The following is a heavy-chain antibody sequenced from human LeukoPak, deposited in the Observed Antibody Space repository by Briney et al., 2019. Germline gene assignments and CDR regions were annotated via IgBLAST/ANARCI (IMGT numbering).Heavy chain of an antibody. D-gene: IGHD3-10*01. CDR3: ASLYGSGSSKIDY. CDR2: IYYSGST. CDR1: GGSISSGDHY. Sequence: PSETLSLTCTVSGGSISSGDHYWSWIRQPPGKGLEWIGYIYYSGSTYYNPSFKSRVTISVDTSKNQFSLKLSSVTAADTAVYYCASLYGSGSSKIDYWGQGTLVTVSS. V-gene: IGHV4-30-4*01. J-gene: IGHJ4*02.